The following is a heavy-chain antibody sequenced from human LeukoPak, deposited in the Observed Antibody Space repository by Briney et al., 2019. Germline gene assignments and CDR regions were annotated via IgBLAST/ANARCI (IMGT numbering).Heavy chain of an antibody. V-gene: IGHV1-69*13. CDR2: IIPIFGTE. CDR1: GCTFSSYA. J-gene: IGHJ4*02. D-gene: IGHD3-22*01. CDR3: ATCDSSGYYDYFDY. Sequence: SVKVSCKASGCTFSSYAISWVRQAPGQGLEWMGGIIPIFGTENYAQKLQGRVTITADESTSTAYMELSRLRSEDTAVYYCATCDSSGYYDYFDYWGQGTMVTVCS.